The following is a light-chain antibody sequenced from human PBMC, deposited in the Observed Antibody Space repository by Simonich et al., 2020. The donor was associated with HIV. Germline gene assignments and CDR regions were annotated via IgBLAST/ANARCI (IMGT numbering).Light chain of an antibody. CDR3: MQGTHHNRWT. CDR1: QSLLHSDGNTF. Sequence: DVVMTHSPLSLPVPLGQPASISCRSSQSLLHSDGNTFLNWFQQRPGQSPRRLIYKVSNRDSGVPDRFSGSGSGTDFTLKISRVEAEDVGVHYCMQGTHHNRWTFGQGTQVDIK. J-gene: IGKJ1*01. V-gene: IGKV2-30*02. CDR2: KVS.